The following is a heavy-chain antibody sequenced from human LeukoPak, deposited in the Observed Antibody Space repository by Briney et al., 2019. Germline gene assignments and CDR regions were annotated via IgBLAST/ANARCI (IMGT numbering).Heavy chain of an antibody. J-gene: IGHJ6*03. D-gene: IGHD7-27*01. Sequence: KPSETLSLTCTVSGGSISNAAYHWGWIRQPPGKGLEWIGSLYYTGITYYNPSLKSRVTISADTSKNQFSLKLRSVTAADTAVYYCARGYNWGSPTRNFYYLDVWGKGTTVTVSS. CDR2: LYYTGIT. V-gene: IGHV4-39*07. CDR3: ARGYNWGSPTRNFYYLDV. CDR1: GGSISNAAYH.